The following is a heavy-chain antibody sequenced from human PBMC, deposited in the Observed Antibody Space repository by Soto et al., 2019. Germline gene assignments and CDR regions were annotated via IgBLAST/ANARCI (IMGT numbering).Heavy chain of an antibody. CDR1: GGSVNRGSYY. D-gene: IGHD6-13*01. J-gene: IGHJ4*02. V-gene: IGHV4-61*01. CDR3: ARGESSWPYYFDY. Sequence: PSETLSLTCTVSGGSVNRGSYYWSWTRQPPGKGLEWIGYIYYSGSTNYNPSLKSRVTILVDTSKNQFSLKLSSVTAADTAVYYCARGESSWPYYFDYWGQGILVTVSS. CDR2: IYYSGST.